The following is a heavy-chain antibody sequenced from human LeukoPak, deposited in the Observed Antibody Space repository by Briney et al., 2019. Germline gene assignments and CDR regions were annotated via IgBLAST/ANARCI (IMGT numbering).Heavy chain of an antibody. CDR2: ISGGGTST. CDR3: ANEYSKGDV. Sequence: GGSLRLSCVASGFTFSNYVMNWVRQATGKGLECVSSISGGGTSTYYADSVKGRFTISRDNSKNTLYLQMSSLRAEDTAIYYCANEYSKGDVWGQGTTVTVSS. D-gene: IGHD4-11*01. J-gene: IGHJ3*01. CDR1: GFTFSNYV. V-gene: IGHV3-23*01.